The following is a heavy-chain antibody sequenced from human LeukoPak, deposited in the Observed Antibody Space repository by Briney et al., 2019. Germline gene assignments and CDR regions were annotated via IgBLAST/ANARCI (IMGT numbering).Heavy chain of an antibody. CDR3: ARDGFDGDDAFDI. CDR2: MYHSGST. D-gene: IGHD4-17*01. Sequence: SETLSLTCAVSGGSISSGGYSWSWLRQPPGKGLEWIGYMYHSGSTYYNPSLKSRVTISVDRSKNQFYLKLSSVTAADTDVYYCARDGFDGDDAFDIWGQGTMVTVSS. V-gene: IGHV4-30-2*01. CDR1: GGSISSGGYS. J-gene: IGHJ3*02.